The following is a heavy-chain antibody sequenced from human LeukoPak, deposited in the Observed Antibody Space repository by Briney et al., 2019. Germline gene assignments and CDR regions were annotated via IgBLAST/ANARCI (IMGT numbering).Heavy chain of an antibody. Sequence: ASLKVSCEASGYTFTSYDINWVRQATGQGLEWMGWMNPNSGNTGYAQKFQGRVTMTRNTSISTAYMELNSLRSEDTAVYYCARGEGAAAGNISYYYYMDVWGKGTTVTVSS. CDR3: ARGEGAAAGNISYYYYMDV. CDR2: MNPNSGNT. J-gene: IGHJ6*03. D-gene: IGHD6-13*01. CDR1: GYTFTSYD. V-gene: IGHV1-8*01.